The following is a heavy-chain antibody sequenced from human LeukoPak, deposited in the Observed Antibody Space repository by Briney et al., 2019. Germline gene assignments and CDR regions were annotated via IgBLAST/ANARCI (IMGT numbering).Heavy chain of an antibody. V-gene: IGHV4-59*01. J-gene: IGHJ6*03. CDR1: GGSIRGYY. D-gene: IGHD3-10*01. CDR2: IYSSGST. CDR3: ARVFDSGSQAYFYYMDV. Sequence: PSETLSLTCNVSGGSIRGYYWSWIRQPPGKGPEWIGYIYSSGSTNYNPSLKSRVTMSVDTSKNQFSLKVSSVTAADTAVYYCARVFDSGSQAYFYYMDVWGKGTTVTISS.